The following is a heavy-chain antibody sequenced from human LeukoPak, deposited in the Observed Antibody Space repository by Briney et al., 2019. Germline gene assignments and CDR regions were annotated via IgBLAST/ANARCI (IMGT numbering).Heavy chain of an antibody. J-gene: IGHJ4*02. CDR2: INHSGST. V-gene: IGHV4-34*01. CDR3: ARGGYFDY. CDR1: GGSFSGYY. Sequence: SETLSLTCAVYGGSFSGYYWSWIRQPPGKGLEWIGEINHSGSTNYNPSLKSRVTISVDTSKNQFSLKLSSVTAADTAVYYCARGGYFDYWGQGALVTVSS.